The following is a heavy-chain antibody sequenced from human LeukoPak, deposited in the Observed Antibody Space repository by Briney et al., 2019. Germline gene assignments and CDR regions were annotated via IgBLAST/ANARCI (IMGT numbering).Heavy chain of an antibody. Sequence: ASVKVSRKASGYTFTSYDINWVRQATGQGLEWMGWMNPNSGNIGYAQKLQGRVTMTRNTSISTAYMELSSLRSEDTAVYYCARQSTSCLDYWGQGTLVTVSS. CDR2: MNPNSGNI. CDR3: ARQSTSCLDY. V-gene: IGHV1-8*01. J-gene: IGHJ4*02. D-gene: IGHD2-2*01. CDR1: GYTFTSYD.